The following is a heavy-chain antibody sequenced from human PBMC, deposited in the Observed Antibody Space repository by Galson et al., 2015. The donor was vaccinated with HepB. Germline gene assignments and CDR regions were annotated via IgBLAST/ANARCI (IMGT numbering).Heavy chain of an antibody. Sequence: SLRLSCAASGFTFITYGMSWVRQAPGKGLEWVAIISYDGKNKYYADSVKGRFTIPRDNSRNTIYLQMNSLRPDDTAVYYCAREFKQWMQYFDYWGQGTLVTASS. V-gene: IGHV3-30*03. CDR2: ISYDGKNK. J-gene: IGHJ4*02. CDR1: GFTFITYG. CDR3: AREFKQWMQYFDY. D-gene: IGHD6-19*01.